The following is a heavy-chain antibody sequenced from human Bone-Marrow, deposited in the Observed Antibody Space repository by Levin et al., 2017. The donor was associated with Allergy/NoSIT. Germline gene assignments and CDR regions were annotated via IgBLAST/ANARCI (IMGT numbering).Heavy chain of an antibody. V-gene: IGHV4-39*01. Sequence: ESLKISCTVSGGSLSSSSYYWGWIRQPPGKGLEWIGSVYYSGSTYYNPSLKSRVTISVDTSTNQFSLKLRSVTGADTAVYYCASLRWYFDVWGRGTLVTVSS. CDR1: GGSLSSSSYY. J-gene: IGHJ2*01. CDR3: ASLRWYFDV. CDR2: VYYSGST.